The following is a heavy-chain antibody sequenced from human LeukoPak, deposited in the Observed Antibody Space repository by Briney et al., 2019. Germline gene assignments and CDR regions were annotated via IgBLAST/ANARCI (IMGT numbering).Heavy chain of an antibody. CDR2: ISSSSSTI. J-gene: IGHJ5*02. CDR1: GFTFSSYS. D-gene: IGHD3-22*01. Sequence: GGSLRLSCAASGFTFSSYSMNWVRQAPGKGLEWVSYISSSSSTIYYADSVKGRFTISRDNAKNSLYLQMNSLRAEDTAVYYCARVNPYYDSSGYFGPAWGQGTLVTVSS. V-gene: IGHV3-48*04. CDR3: ARVNPYYDSSGYFGPA.